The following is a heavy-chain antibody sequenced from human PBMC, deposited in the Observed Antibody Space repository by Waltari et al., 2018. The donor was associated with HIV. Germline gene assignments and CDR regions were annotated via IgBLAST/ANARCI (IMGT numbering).Heavy chain of an antibody. V-gene: IGHV3-23*01. J-gene: IGHJ4*02. CDR1: GFGFGSHA. CDR3: VKGGGYYDSTGNVPFDY. CDR2: IGGGGDRS. D-gene: IGHD3-3*01. Sequence: VQVLESGGGLVQSGGSLTLSCAASGFGFGSHAMIWVRQGPGKGLEWVSAIGGGGDRSYYVDSVKGRFTISRDNSKNTLSLQMNGLRAEDTAVYYCVKGGGYYDSTGNVPFDYWGQGSLVTVSS.